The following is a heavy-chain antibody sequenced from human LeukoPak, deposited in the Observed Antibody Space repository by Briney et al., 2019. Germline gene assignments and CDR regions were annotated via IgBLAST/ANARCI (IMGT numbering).Heavy chain of an antibody. CDR3: ARDKSARQYYYYYYGMDV. J-gene: IGHJ6*02. Sequence: SETLSFTCTVSGGSISSYYWSWIRQPPGKGLEWIGEINHSGSTNYNPSLKSRVTISVDTSKNRFSLKLSSVTAADTAVYYCARDKSARQYYYYYYGMDVWGQGTTVTVSS. CDR1: GGSISSYY. D-gene: IGHD6-6*01. CDR2: INHSGST. V-gene: IGHV4-34*01.